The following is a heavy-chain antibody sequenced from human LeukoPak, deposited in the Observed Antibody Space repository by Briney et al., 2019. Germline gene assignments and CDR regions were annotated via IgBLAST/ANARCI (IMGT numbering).Heavy chain of an antibody. Sequence: GESLKISCTGSGYSFTSYWIGCVRQMPGKGLEWMGIIYPGDSDTRYSPSFQGQVTISADKSISTAYLQWSSLKASDTAMYYCARLTGCSSTSCYRDMYYGMDVWGQGTTVTVSS. CDR2: IYPGDSDT. CDR1: GYSFTSYW. J-gene: IGHJ6*02. V-gene: IGHV5-51*01. CDR3: ARLTGCSSTSCYRDMYYGMDV. D-gene: IGHD2-2*01.